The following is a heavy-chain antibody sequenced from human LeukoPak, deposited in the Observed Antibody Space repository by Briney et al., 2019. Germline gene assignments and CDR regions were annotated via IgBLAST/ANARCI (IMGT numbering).Heavy chain of an antibody. CDR3: ARVESGITWYNAIDI. CDR1: GGTFSSYA. Sequence: GASVKVSCKASGGTFSSYAISWVRQAPGQGLEWMVGIFPVFGTPTYAQKFQGRVTITTDDSTSTAYMELTSLRSEDTAVYYCARVESGITWYNAIDIWGQGTMVTVSS. J-gene: IGHJ3*02. V-gene: IGHV1-69*05. D-gene: IGHD6-13*01. CDR2: IFPVFGTP.